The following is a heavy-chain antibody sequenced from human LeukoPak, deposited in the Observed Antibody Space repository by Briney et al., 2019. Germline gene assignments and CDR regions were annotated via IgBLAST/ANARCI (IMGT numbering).Heavy chain of an antibody. V-gene: IGHV3-30*18. CDR3: AKDGGYCSSTSCSFFDY. J-gene: IGHJ4*02. CDR2: IWYGGSNK. D-gene: IGHD2-2*01. Sequence: GRSLRLSCAASGFTFSSYGMHWVRQAPGKGLEWVAVIWYGGSNKYYADSVKGRFTISRDNSKNTLYLQMNSLRAEDTAVYYCAKDGGYCSSTSCSFFDYWGQGTLVTVSS. CDR1: GFTFSSYG.